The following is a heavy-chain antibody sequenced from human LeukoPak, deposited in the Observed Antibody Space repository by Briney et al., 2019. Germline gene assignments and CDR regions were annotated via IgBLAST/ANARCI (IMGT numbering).Heavy chain of an antibody. CDR2: IRYDGSNK. CDR3: AKDRRVVGAHLDY. J-gene: IGHJ4*02. D-gene: IGHD1-26*01. Sequence: GGSLRLSCAASGFTFSSYGMHWVRQAPGKGLEWVAFIRYDGSNKYYAGSVKGRFTISRDNSKNTLYLQMNSLRAEDTAVYYCAKDRRVVGAHLDYWGQGTLVTVSS. V-gene: IGHV3-30*02. CDR1: GFTFSSYG.